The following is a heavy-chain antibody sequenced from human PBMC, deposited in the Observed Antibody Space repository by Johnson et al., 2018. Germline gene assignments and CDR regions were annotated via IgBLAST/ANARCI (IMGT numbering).Heavy chain of an antibody. Sequence: VQLLESGGGLVQPGGSLRLSCAASGFTFSSYWMHWVRQAPGQWLVWVSRINSDGSNTNYADSVKGRFTIHRDHAKNTLDLQMNRLRAEETAVFYCARAIRDPSGDRYSYGLPPNYDYCMDVWGRGTTVTVSS. V-gene: IGHV3-74*01. CDR2: INSDGSNT. D-gene: IGHD5-18*01. CDR3: ARAIRDPSGDRYSYGLPPNYDYCMDV. J-gene: IGHJ6*03. CDR1: GFTFSSYW.